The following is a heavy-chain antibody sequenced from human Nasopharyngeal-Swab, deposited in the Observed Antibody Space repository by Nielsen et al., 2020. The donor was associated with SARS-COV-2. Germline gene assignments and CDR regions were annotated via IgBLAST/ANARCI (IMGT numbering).Heavy chain of an antibody. D-gene: IGHD3-3*01. J-gene: IGHJ6*03. V-gene: IGHV5-51*01. CDR1: GYSFTSYW. Sequence: GESLKISCKGSGYSFTSYWIGWVRQMPGKGLEWMGIIYPGDSDTRYSPSFQGQVTISADKSISTAYLQWSSLKASDTAMYYCARQAPHYDFWSGSAYYMAVWGKGTTVTVSS. CDR3: ARQAPHYDFWSGSAYYMAV. CDR2: IYPGDSDT.